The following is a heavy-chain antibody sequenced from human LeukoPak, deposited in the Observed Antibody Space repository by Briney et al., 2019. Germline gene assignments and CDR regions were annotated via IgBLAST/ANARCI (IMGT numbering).Heavy chain of an antibody. CDR3: ARDYFGAAGTEFDY. D-gene: IGHD6-13*01. CDR2: INPSGGST. CDR1: GYTFTSYY. J-gene: IGHJ4*02. V-gene: IGHV1-46*03. Sequence: ASVNVPCKASGYTFTSYYMHWVRQAPGQGLEWMGIINPSGGSTSYAQKFQGRVTMTRDTSTSTVYMELSSLRSEDTAVHYCARDYFGAAGTEFDYWGQGTLVTVSS.